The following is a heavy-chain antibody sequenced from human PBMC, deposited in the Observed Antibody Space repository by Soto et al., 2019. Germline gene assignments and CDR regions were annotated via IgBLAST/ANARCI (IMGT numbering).Heavy chain of an antibody. CDR2: IVGSGDST. D-gene: IGHD7-27*01. J-gene: IGHJ2*01. CDR1: GFTFSSYA. V-gene: IGHV3-23*01. Sequence: EVRLLESGGGLVQPGGSLRLSCAASGFTFSSYAMSWVRQAPGKGLEWVSSIVGSGDSTWYADSVKGRFTISRDNSKNTLYLQMSSLRAEDTAAYYCATLTGAWYFDLWGRGTLVTVSS. CDR3: ATLTGAWYFDL.